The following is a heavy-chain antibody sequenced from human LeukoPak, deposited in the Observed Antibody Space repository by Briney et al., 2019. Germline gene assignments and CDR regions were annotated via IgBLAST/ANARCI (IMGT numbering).Heavy chain of an antibody. CDR2: IYITGRT. Sequence: PGGSLRLSCAASGFTVSSNYMSWVRQAPGKGLDWVSLIYITGRTYYADSVKGRFTISRDNSKNTLYLQMDSLRTEDTAVYYCARDSGYTGSDAFDVWGQGTMVSVSS. V-gene: IGHV3-66*03. J-gene: IGHJ3*01. CDR1: GFTVSSNY. CDR3: ARDSGYTGSDAFDV. D-gene: IGHD5-12*01.